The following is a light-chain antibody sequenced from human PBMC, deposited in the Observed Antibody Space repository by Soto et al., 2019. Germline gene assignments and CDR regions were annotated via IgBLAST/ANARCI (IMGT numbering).Light chain of an antibody. CDR1: SSDVGGYNY. CDR3: CSHAASYTYV. Sequence: QSVLTQPCAVSGSPGQSVTISYTGTSSDVGGYNYVSWYQQRPGKAPKLMIYDVSRRPSGVPGRFSGSKSGNTASLTISGLQAEDEAEYFCCSHAASYTYVFGPGTKVTVL. CDR2: DVS. V-gene: IGLV2-11*01. J-gene: IGLJ1*01.